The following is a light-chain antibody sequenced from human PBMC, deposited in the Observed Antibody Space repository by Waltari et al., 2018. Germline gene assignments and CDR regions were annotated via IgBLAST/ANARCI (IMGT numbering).Light chain of an antibody. CDR2: RAS. V-gene: IGKV1-5*03. J-gene: IGKJ1*01. Sequence: IEMTQSPSTLSASVGDRVTIACRAGQRMGSRLAWYQQKPGGAPKLLRYRASDLESGVPSTFGGDGSGTDFTLTMSSLQPNDSAIYYCQQYDTYPGTFGQGTKV. CDR1: QRMGSR. CDR3: QQYDTYPGT.